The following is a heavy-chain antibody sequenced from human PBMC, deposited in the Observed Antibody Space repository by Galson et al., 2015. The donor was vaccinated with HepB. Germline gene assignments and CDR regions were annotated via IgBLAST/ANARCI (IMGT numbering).Heavy chain of an antibody. CDR3: AKGKHGDYDILTGYFDL. J-gene: IGHJ2*01. CDR2: ISGSGGST. D-gene: IGHD3-9*01. CDR1: GFTFSSYA. Sequence: SLRLSCAASGFTFSSYAMSWVRQAPGKGLEWVSAISGSGGSTYYADSVKGRFTISRDNSKNTLYLQMNSLRAEDTAVYYCAKGKHGDYDILTGYFDLWGRGTLVTVSS. V-gene: IGHV3-23*01.